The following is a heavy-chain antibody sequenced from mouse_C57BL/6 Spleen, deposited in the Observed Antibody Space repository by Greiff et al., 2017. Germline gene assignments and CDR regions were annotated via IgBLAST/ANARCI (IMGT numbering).Heavy chain of an antibody. J-gene: IGHJ1*03. D-gene: IGHD1-1*01. V-gene: IGHV1-77*01. Sequence: VQLQESGAELVKPGASVQISCKASGYTFTDYYINWVKQRPGQGLEWIGKIGPGSGSTYYNEQFEGKAPLTADKSSSTAYVQLSSLTSEDSAVYFCARDDYEGYFDVWGTGTTVTVSS. CDR3: ARDDYEGYFDV. CDR2: IGPGSGST. CDR1: GYTFTDYY.